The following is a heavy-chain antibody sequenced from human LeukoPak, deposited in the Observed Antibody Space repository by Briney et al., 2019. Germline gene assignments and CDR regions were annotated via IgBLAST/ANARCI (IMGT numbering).Heavy chain of an antibody. J-gene: IGHJ6*02. CDR3: ARYSYGPYYYGMDV. CDR2: VYYSGST. Sequence: SETLSLTCTVSGGSISSNYWSWIRQPPGKGLEWIGYVYYSGSTNYNPSLKSRVTISIDTSKNQFSLKLNSVTAADTAVYYCARYSYGPYYYGMDVWGQGTTVTVSS. CDR1: GGSISSNY. V-gene: IGHV4-59*01. D-gene: IGHD5-18*01.